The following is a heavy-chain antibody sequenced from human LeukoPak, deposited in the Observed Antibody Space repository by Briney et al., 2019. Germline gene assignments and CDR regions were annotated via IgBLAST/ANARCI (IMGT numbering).Heavy chain of an antibody. V-gene: IGHV4-30-2*01. J-gene: IGHJ4*02. D-gene: IGHD2-21*01. CDR3: ARGSEVFPYYFDY. CDR1: GTSISSGGYS. Sequence: SETLSLICAVSGTSISSGGYSWSWIRQPPGKGLEWIGYIYHSGSSYYNPSLKSRVTISIDTSRNQFSLKLSSVTAADMAVYYCARGSEVFPYYFDYWGQGTLITVSS. CDR2: IYHSGSS.